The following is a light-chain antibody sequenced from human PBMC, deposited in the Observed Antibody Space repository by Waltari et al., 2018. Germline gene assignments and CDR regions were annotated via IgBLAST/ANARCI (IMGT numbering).Light chain of an antibody. V-gene: IGLV2-14*03. Sequence: QSALTQPASVSGSPVQSITISCTGTSSDVGGYDYVSWYQHHPGKAPKLILYDVSNRPLEVSHRFSGSKSGNTASLTISGLQADDEAEYYCGSYTSSTTLAFGTGTKVTVL. CDR1: SSDVGGYDY. CDR3: GSYTSSTTLA. J-gene: IGLJ1*01. CDR2: DVS.